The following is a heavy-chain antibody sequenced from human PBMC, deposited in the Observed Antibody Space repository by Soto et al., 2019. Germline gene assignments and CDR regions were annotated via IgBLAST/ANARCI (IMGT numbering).Heavy chain of an antibody. Sequence: EVQLVESGGGLVQPGGSLRLSCAASGFTVSSNYMSWVRQAPGKGLEWVSVIYSGGSTYYADSVKGRFTISRHNSKNTLYLQMNSLRAEDTAVYYWARERYSYGNGWFDPWGQGTLVTVSS. CDR1: GFTVSSNY. J-gene: IGHJ5*02. CDR3: ARERYSYGNGWFDP. CDR2: IYSGGST. D-gene: IGHD5-18*01. V-gene: IGHV3-53*04.